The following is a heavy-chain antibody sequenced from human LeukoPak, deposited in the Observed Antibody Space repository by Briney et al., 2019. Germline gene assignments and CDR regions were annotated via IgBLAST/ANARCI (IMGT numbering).Heavy chain of an antibody. J-gene: IGHJ2*01. Sequence: PGGSLTLSCEGSGFSVSTKYMNWVRQAPGKGLEWVSLFYNGSTTYYTDSVKGRFTVSRDDSKNTLYLHKNSLGVEVTAVYYCARVGDHYHWYLDVWGRGTQVTVSS. CDR2: FYNGSTT. D-gene: IGHD3-10*01. CDR3: ARVGDHYHWYLDV. CDR1: GFSVSTKY. V-gene: IGHV3-53*01.